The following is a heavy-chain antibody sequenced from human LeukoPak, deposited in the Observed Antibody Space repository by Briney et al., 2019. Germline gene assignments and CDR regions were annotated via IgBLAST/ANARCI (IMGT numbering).Heavy chain of an antibody. V-gene: IGHV7-4-1*02. D-gene: IGHD1-26*01. CDR1: GYTFTNYA. CDR3: ARGGARLFGTAGPAHFDY. Sequence: ASVKVSCKASGYTFTNYAMNWVRQAPGQGLEWMGWINTNTGNPTYAQGFTGRFVFSLDTSVSTAYLQISSLKAEDTAVYYCARGGARLFGTAGPAHFDYWGQGTLVTVSS. J-gene: IGHJ4*02. CDR2: INTNTGNP.